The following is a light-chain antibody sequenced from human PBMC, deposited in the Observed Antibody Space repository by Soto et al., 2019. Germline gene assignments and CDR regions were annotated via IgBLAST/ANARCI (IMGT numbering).Light chain of an antibody. Sequence: QSALTQPRSVSGSPGESVTISCSGTSSDVGSYNYVSWYQQYPGKTPKVMIYDVSERPSEVPVRFSGSKSGNMASLTISGLQAEDEAEYFCCSYSGSDSLLFGGGTKVTVL. J-gene: IGLJ2*01. CDR3: CSYSGSDSLL. V-gene: IGLV2-11*01. CDR1: SSDVGSYNY. CDR2: DVS.